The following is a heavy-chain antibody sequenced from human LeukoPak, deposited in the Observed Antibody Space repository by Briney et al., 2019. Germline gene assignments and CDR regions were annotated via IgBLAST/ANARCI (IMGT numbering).Heavy chain of an antibody. V-gene: IGHV3-74*01. CDR2: INSDGSST. CDR1: RFTFSSYW. D-gene: IGHD2-2*01. Sequence: GGSLRLSCAASRFTFSSYWMYSVRQAPGKGLVWVSRINSDGSSTSYADSVKGRCSISRDNAKNTLYLQMNSLRAEDTAVFYCARTPVEVDGFDIWGQGTMVTVSS. CDR3: ARTPVEVDGFDI. J-gene: IGHJ3*02.